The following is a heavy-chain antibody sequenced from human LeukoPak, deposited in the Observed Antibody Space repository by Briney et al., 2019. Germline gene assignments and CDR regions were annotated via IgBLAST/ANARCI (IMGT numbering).Heavy chain of an antibody. J-gene: IGHJ4*02. Sequence: SETLSLTCTVSGGSISRSTYYWGCIRQPQGKGLDWIGSIYYTGRHYYNPSLKSRVTISVDTSKNHISLKLTSVTAADTAVYYCTRGDPAVASFGYWGQGTLVTVST. D-gene: IGHD6-19*01. V-gene: IGHV4-39*02. CDR1: GGSISRSTYY. CDR2: IYYTGRH. CDR3: TRGDPAVASFGY.